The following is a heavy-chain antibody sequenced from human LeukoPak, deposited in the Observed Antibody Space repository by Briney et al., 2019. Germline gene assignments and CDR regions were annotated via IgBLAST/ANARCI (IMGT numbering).Heavy chain of an antibody. J-gene: IGHJ4*02. CDR3: ARDGGSGSYYSDY. CDR1: GFTLSSYE. D-gene: IGHD3-10*01. V-gene: IGHV3-48*03. Sequence: GGSLRLSCAASGFTLSSYEMNWVRQAPGKGLEWASYISSSGSVIYYADSVKGRFTISRDNAKKSLYLQMNSLRVEDTAVYYCARDGGSGSYYSDYWGQGTLVTVSS. CDR2: ISSSGSVI.